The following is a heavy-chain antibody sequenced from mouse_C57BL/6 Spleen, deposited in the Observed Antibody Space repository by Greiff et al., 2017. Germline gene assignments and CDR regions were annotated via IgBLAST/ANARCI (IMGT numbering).Heavy chain of an antibody. CDR1: GFNIKDYY. D-gene: IGHD2-10*02. J-gene: IGHJ2*01. CDR2: IDPEGGDP. V-gene: IGHV14-2*01. CDR3: ARGKYGNYVDY. Sequence: EVQLQQSGAELVKPGASVKLSCTASGFNIKDYYMHWVKQRPEQGLEWIGRIDPEGGDPKSAPTFQGKATITADTSSNTAYLQRSSLTSEDTAVYYCARGKYGNYVDYWGQGTTLTVSS.